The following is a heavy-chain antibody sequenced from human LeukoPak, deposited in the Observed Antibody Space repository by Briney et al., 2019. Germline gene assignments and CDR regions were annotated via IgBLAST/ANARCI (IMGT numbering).Heavy chain of an antibody. Sequence: PSETLSLTCTVSGYSISSGSYWGWIRQPPGKGLEWIGNMFHSGDTYHNPSLKSRVTISADTSKNQFSLKLTSVTAADAAVYYCAKVGAYGDYARHDYWGQGTLVTVSS. CDR2: MFHSGDT. J-gene: IGHJ4*02. D-gene: IGHD4-17*01. CDR1: GYSISSGSY. V-gene: IGHV4-38-2*02. CDR3: AKVGAYGDYARHDY.